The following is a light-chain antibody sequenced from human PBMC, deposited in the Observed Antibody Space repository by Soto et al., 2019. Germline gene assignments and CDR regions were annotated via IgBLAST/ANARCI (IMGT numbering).Light chain of an antibody. CDR2: GTS. Sequence: EIVLTQSPATLSLSPGERATLSCRASQSFRGLLAWYQQKPGQAPRLLIYGTSSRATGIPDRFSGSGSGTDFTLTISRLEPEDFAVFYCQQYGSSITFGQGTRLEIK. CDR3: QQYGSSIT. CDR1: QSFRGL. V-gene: IGKV3-20*01. J-gene: IGKJ5*01.